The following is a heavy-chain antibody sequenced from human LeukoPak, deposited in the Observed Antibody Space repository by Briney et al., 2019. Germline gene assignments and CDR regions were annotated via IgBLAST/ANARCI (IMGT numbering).Heavy chain of an antibody. Sequence: GESLKISCKGSGYSFTSYWIGWVRQMPGKGLEWMGIIYPGDSDTRYSPSFQGQVTISADKSISTAYLQWSRLKAADTAMYYCARLITMVRGVINLTNQEYYFDYWGQGTLVTVSS. J-gene: IGHJ4*02. V-gene: IGHV5-51*01. D-gene: IGHD3-10*01. CDR3: ARLITMVRGVINLTNQEYYFDY. CDR2: IYPGDSDT. CDR1: GYSFTSYW.